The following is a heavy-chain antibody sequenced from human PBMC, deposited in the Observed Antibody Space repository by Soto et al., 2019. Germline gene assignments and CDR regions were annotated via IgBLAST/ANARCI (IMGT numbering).Heavy chain of an antibody. CDR3: ARDRYCSGGSCTRGNYYYGMDV. J-gene: IGHJ6*02. CDR1: GGTFSSYA. Sequence: GASVKVSCKGSGGTFSSYAISWVRQAPGQGLEWMGGIIPIFGTANYAQKFQGRVTITADESTSTAYMELSSLRSEDTAVYYCARDRYCSGGSCTRGNYYYGMDVWGQGTTVTVSS. CDR2: IIPIFGTA. D-gene: IGHD2-15*01. V-gene: IGHV1-69*13.